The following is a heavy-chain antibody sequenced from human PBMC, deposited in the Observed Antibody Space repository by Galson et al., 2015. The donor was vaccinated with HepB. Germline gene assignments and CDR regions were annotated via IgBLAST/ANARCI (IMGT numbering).Heavy chain of an antibody. CDR1: GFTFSSYA. CDR3: ARQQLVRGFFDY. J-gene: IGHJ4*02. D-gene: IGHD6-13*01. Sequence: SLRLSCAASGFTFSSYAMHWVRQAPGKGLEWVAVIPYDGSNKYYADSVKGRFTISRDNSKNTLYLQMNSLRAEDTAVYYCARQQLVRGFFDYWGQGTLVTVSS. V-gene: IGHV3-30*04. CDR2: IPYDGSNK.